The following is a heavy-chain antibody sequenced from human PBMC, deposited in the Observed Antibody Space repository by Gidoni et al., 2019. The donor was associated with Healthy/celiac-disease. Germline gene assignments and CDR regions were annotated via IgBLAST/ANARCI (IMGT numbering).Heavy chain of an antibody. J-gene: IGHJ5*02. CDR3: AKYEMGYSSPYNWFDP. CDR1: GFTFSSYA. Sequence: EVQLLESGGGLVQPGGSLRLSCAASGFTFSSYAMSWVRQAPGKGLEWVSAISGSGGSTYYADSVKGRFTISRDNSKNTLYLQMNSLRAEDTAVYYCAKYEMGYSSPYNWFDPWGQGTLVTVSS. D-gene: IGHD6-13*01. V-gene: IGHV3-23*01. CDR2: ISGSGGST.